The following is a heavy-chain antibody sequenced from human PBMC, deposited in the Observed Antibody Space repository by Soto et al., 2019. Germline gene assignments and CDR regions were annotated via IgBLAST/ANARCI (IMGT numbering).Heavy chain of an antibody. CDR2: INYSGST. Sequence: QVQLQESGPGLMKPSDTLSLTCNVSGDSIRSYYWSWIRQPPGKGLEWIGYINYSGSTNNNPALKSRVTISVDTSKLQFAMKLSSATASDTAVYYGASLSMITFVGIRKDDCDVWSQGTMVTVSS. D-gene: IGHD3-16*01. CDR3: ASLSMITFVGIRKDDCDV. J-gene: IGHJ3*01. CDR1: GDSIRSYY. V-gene: IGHV4-59*08.